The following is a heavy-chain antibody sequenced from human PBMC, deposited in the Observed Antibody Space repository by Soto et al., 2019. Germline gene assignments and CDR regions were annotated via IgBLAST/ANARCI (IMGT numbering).Heavy chain of an antibody. D-gene: IGHD4-17*01. J-gene: IGHJ4*02. CDR2: ISAYNGNT. CDR3: ARDLSTVTTRSADDY. CDR1: GYTFTSYG. Sequence: WASVKVSCKASGYTFTSYGISWVRQAPGQGLEWMGWISAYNGNTNYAQKLQGRVTMTTDTSTSTAYMELRSLRSDDTAVYYCARDLSTVTTRSADDYWGQGTLVTISS. V-gene: IGHV1-18*04.